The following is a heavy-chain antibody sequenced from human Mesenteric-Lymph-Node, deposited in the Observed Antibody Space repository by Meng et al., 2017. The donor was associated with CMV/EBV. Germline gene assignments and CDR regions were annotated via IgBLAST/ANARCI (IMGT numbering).Heavy chain of an antibody. J-gene: IGHJ4*02. CDR3: TGDSVSNPNLDY. CDR2: IYRGDNT. V-gene: IGHV3-66*01. D-gene: IGHD3-10*01. Sequence: VHVWWSGGGLVQPGGSLSLSCAASGFNVRDKYMSWVRQAPGKGLEWVCIIYRGDNTYYIDSVKDRFTVSRDNSKNTMYLQMNSLRVEDTAVYYCTGDSVSNPNLDYWGQGTLVTVSS. CDR1: GFNVRDKY.